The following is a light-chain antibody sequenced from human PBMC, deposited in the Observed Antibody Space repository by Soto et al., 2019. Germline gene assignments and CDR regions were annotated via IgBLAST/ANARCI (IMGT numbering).Light chain of an antibody. J-gene: IGLJ3*02. CDR1: SSDVGGYNY. CDR2: EVS. CDR3: CSYAGSWV. Sequence: QSALTQPASVSGSPGQSITISCTGTSSDVGGYNYVSWYQQHPGKAPKVMIYEVSNRPSGVSNRFSGSKSGNTASLTISGLQADDEADYYCCSYAGSWVFGGGTQLTVL. V-gene: IGLV2-14*01.